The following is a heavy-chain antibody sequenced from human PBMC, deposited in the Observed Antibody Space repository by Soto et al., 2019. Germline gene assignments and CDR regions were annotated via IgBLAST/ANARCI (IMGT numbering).Heavy chain of an antibody. V-gene: IGHV1-69*01. CDR2: IIPIFGTA. CDR3: AINEGIEVATFDY. Sequence: QVQLVQSGAEVKTPGSSVKVSCKASGGIFTRYDIRWVRQAPGQGLEWMGAIIPIFGTANYEQKFQGRVTITADATTNTAYRELSSLRSEDTAMYYCAINEGIEVATFDYWGQGPRVTVSS. J-gene: IGHJ4*02. CDR1: GGIFTRYD.